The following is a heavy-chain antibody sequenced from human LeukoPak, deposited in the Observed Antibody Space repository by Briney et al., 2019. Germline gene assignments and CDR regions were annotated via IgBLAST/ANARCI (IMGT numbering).Heavy chain of an antibody. CDR3: ARKYYSGSGAIYGMDV. CDR1: GGSISSSNW. Sequence: PSETLSLTCTVSGGSISSSNWWSWVRQPPGKGPEWIGEIYHSGSSNDNPSLKSRVTISIDKSKNQFSPKLNSVTAADTAVYYCARKYYSGSGAIYGMDVWGQGTTVTVSS. J-gene: IGHJ6*02. CDR2: IYHSGSS. D-gene: IGHD3-10*01. V-gene: IGHV4-4*02.